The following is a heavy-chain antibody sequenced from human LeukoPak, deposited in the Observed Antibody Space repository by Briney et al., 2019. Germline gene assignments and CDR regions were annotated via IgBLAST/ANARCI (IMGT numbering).Heavy chain of an antibody. D-gene: IGHD3-10*01. CDR3: ATGNLWFGELGVSDGMDV. Sequence: ASVKVSCKASGYTFTGYYMHWVRQAPGQGLEWMGWINPNSGGTNYAQKFQGRVTMTRNTSISTAYMELSSLRSEDTAVYYCATGNLWFGELGVSDGMDVWGQGTTVTVSS. J-gene: IGHJ6*02. CDR2: INPNSGGT. V-gene: IGHV1-2*02. CDR1: GYTFTGYY.